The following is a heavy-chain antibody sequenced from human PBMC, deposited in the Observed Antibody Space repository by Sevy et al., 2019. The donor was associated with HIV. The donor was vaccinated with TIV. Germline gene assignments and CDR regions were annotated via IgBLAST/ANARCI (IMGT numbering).Heavy chain of an antibody. J-gene: IGHJ4*02. D-gene: IGHD3-10*01. V-gene: IGHV3-49*03. CDR3: SRGGSGSYTVGFY. Sequence: GGSLRLSCTGSGFTFGDYAMSWFRQAPGKGLEWVGFIRGKEYGGTTEYAAPVKGRFTISRDDSKSTASLQMNSLKTEDTGVYYCSRGGSGSYTVGFYWGQGTLVTVSS. CDR1: GFTFGDYA. CDR2: IRGKEYGGTT.